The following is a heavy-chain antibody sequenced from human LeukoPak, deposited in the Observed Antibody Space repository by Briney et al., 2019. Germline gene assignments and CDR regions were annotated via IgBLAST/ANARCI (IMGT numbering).Heavy chain of an antibody. Sequence: SETLSLTCTVSGGSISSGSHHWGWFRQSPGKGLEWIGSIYDSRTIYYNPSLNSRVTISAVTSKNQFSLQLNSVTAADTAVYYCARHDGRSGGTMGTLDSWGQGSLVTVSS. J-gene: IGHJ4*02. V-gene: IGHV4-39*01. CDR1: GGSISSGSHH. D-gene: IGHD4-23*01. CDR3: ARHDGRSGGTMGTLDS. CDR2: IYDSRTI.